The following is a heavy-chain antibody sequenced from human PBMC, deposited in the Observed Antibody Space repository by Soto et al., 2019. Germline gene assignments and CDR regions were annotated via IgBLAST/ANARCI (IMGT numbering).Heavy chain of an antibody. CDR1: GYTFSEYS. D-gene: IGHD3-9*01. Sequence: GSLRLSCVASGYTFSEYSMKWVRHAPGKGLEWGLYFGTSRKYIFYADSVRGRFTISRDDARNSLYLQLNSLRDEDTAVYYCVRDRDWAFDIWGQGTMVTVS. CDR3: VRDRDWAFDI. J-gene: IGHJ3*02. CDR2: FGTSRKYI. V-gene: IGHV3-48*02.